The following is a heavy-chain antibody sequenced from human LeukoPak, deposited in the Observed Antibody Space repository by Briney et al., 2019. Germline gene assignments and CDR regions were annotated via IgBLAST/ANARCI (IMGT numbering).Heavy chain of an antibody. CDR3: ARTPMFFFYGMDV. J-gene: IGHJ6*02. V-gene: IGHV3-66*01. CDR2: IYSGGNT. CDR1: GFTVSSNY. Sequence: GGSLRPSCAASGFTVSSNYMSWVRQAPGKGLEWVSVIYSGGNTYYADSVKGRFTISRDNSKNILNLQMNSLRAEDTAVYYCARTPMFFFYGMDVWGRGTTVTVSS. D-gene: IGHD3-10*02.